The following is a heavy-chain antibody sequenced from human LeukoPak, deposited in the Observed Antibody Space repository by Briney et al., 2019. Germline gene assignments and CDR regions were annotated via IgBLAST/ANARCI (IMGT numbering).Heavy chain of an antibody. J-gene: IGHJ4*02. CDR2: INPSGGST. D-gene: IGHD6-6*01. CDR3: ARDRSSSLDY. Sequence: ASVKVSCKASGYTFTSYGISWVRQAPGQGVEWMGIINPSGGSTSYAQKFQGRVTMTRDTSTSTVYMELSSLRSEDTAVYYCARDRSSSLDYWGQGTLVTVSS. V-gene: IGHV1-46*01. CDR1: GYTFTSYG.